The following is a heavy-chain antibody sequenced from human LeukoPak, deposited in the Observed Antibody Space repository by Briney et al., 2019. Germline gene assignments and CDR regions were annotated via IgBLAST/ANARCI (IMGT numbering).Heavy chain of an antibody. J-gene: IGHJ4*02. V-gene: IGHV4-31*03. Sequence: PSETLSLTCTVSGGSISSGGYYWSWIRQHPGKGLEWIGYIYYSGSTYYNPSLKSRVTISVDTSKNQFSLKLSSVTAADTAVYYCARVTPLTTLDYWGQGTLVTVSS. CDR2: IYYSGST. D-gene: IGHD4-17*01. CDR3: ARVTPLTTLDY. CDR1: GGSISSGGYY.